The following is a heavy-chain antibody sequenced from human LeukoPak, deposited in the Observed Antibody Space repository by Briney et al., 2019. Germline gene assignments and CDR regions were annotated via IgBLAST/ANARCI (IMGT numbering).Heavy chain of an antibody. CDR3: ARNTVTKNLYYYYYMDV. Sequence: SSETLSLTCTVSGGSISSGSYYLSWIRQPAGKGLKWIGRIYTSGSTNYNPSLKSRVTISVDTSKNQFSLKLSSVTAADTAVYYCARNTVTKNLYYYYYMDVWGKGTTVTVSS. V-gene: IGHV4-61*02. CDR2: IYTSGST. D-gene: IGHD4-17*01. CDR1: GGSISSGSYY. J-gene: IGHJ6*03.